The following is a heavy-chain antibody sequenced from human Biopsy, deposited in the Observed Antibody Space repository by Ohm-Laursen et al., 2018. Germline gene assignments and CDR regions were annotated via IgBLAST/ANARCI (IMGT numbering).Heavy chain of an antibody. CDR1: SYTFTDYN. Sequence: ALVKVSCKVSSYTFTDYNIHWMRQAPGQGLEWLGYINCKTGATNYAQKFQGTVTMTRDTSISTAYLALGSLRSADTAIYYCARDPLNGHKHFDYWGQGSLVTVSS. D-gene: IGHD2-8*01. CDR2: INCKTGAT. CDR3: ARDPLNGHKHFDY. V-gene: IGHV1-2*02. J-gene: IGHJ4*02.